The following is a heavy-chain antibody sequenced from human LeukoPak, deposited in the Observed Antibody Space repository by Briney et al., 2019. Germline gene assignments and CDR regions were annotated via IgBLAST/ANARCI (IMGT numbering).Heavy chain of an antibody. CDR1: GFTFSSYS. D-gene: IGHD3-3*01. V-gene: IGHV3-21*01. CDR2: ISSTSTYI. J-gene: IGHJ5*02. Sequence: GGSLRLSCAASGFTFSSYSMNWVRQAPGKGLEWVSSISSTSTYIYYADSVKGRFTISRDNAKNSLYLRMNSLRAEDTAVYYCERGGLRSQLDWFDPWGQGTLVTVSS. CDR3: ERGGLRSQLDWFDP.